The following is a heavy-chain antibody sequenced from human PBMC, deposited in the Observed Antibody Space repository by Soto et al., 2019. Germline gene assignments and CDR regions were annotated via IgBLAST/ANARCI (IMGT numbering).Heavy chain of an antibody. V-gene: IGHV1-18*01. Sequence: QVQLVQSGAEVKKPGASVKVYCKASGYTFTNYGISWVRQAPGQGLEWMGWINAYNGNTKYAQKLQGRVTMTTDTSTSTTYMELRSLRSDDTAVYYCARDQAMAQFDYWGQGTLVTVSS. CDR1: GYTFTNYG. J-gene: IGHJ4*02. D-gene: IGHD5-18*01. CDR3: ARDQAMAQFDY. CDR2: INAYNGNT.